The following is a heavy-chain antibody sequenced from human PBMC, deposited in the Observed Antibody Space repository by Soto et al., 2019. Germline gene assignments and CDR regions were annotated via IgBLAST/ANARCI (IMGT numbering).Heavy chain of an antibody. CDR3: ARCLHCSNGGRFDP. J-gene: IGHJ5*02. D-gene: IGHD2-8*01. Sequence: ASETLSLTCTVSGVSISSSNWWPWVRQAPGKGLEWIGEMYPSGGTTYNPALQNRVTISVDNSKNHLSLTLTSVTAADTAVYYCARCLHCSNGGRFDPWGRGALVTVSS. CDR1: GVSISSSNW. V-gene: IGHV4-4*02. CDR2: MYPSGGT.